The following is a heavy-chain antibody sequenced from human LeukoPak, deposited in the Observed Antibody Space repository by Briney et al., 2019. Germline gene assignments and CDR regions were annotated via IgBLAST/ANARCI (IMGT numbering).Heavy chain of an antibody. CDR1: GGSISSSSYY. D-gene: IGHD2-2*01. Sequence: ASETLSLTCTVSGGSISSSSYYWGWIRQPPGKGLEWIGSIYYSGSTYYNPSLKSRVTISVDTSKNQFSLKLSSVTAADTAVYYCARDPIVVVPAAQGDYWGQGTLVTVSS. J-gene: IGHJ4*02. CDR3: ARDPIVVVPAAQGDY. CDR2: IYYSGST. V-gene: IGHV4-39*07.